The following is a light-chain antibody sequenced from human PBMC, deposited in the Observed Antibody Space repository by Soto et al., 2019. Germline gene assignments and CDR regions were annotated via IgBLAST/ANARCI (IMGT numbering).Light chain of an antibody. J-gene: IGLJ2*01. CDR2: AVS. V-gene: IGLV2-14*03. CDR3: SSFTTSSHVV. CDR1: SSDIGADNS. Sequence: QSALTQPASVSGSPGQSITISCTGTSSDIGADNSVSWYQQHPGKAPQLMIYAVSHRPSRVSSRFSGSKSGNTISLTISGIQAEDEADYYCSSFTTSSHVVFGGGTKLTV.